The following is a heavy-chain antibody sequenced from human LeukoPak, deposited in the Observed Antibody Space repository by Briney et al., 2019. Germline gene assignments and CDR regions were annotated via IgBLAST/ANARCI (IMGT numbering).Heavy chain of an antibody. CDR3: VRDGGAVGNMDF. CDR1: GFTFSTYS. J-gene: IGHJ4*02. CDR2: ISSDSNTI. D-gene: IGHD3-16*01. V-gene: IGHV3-48*04. Sequence: PGGSLRLSCVASGFTFSTYSINWVRQAPGQGLDWVSYISSDSNTIYYADSVKGRFTISRDNAANSLYLQMNSLRAEDTAMYYCVRDGGAVGNMDFWGQGTLLTVSS.